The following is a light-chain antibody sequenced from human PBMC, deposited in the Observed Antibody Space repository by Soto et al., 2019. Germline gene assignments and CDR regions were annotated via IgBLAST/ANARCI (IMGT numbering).Light chain of an antibody. CDR2: GAS. Sequence: RLTQSPSSLSASVGDTVTISCRASQDISTYLAWYQQKPGKAPTLLIFGASSLHNGVPPRFAGSGSGSEFTLTINRLQPDDFATYYCQHYTHSSAPFGQGTRV. J-gene: IGKJ5*01. CDR3: QHYTHSSAP. CDR1: QDISTY. V-gene: IGKV1-5*01.